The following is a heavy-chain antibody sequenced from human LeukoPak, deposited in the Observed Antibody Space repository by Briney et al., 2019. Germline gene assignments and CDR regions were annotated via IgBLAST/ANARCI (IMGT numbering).Heavy chain of an antibody. CDR3: ARDPPERDEYQLLSNWFDP. CDR1: GYTFTDYY. Sequence: ATVKISCKVSGYTFTDYYMHWVQQAPGKGLEWMGLVDPEDGETIYAEKFQGRVTITADKSTSTAYMELSSLRSEDTAVYYCARDPPERDEYQLLSNWFDPWGQGTLVTVSS. J-gene: IGHJ5*02. V-gene: IGHV1-69-2*01. D-gene: IGHD2-2*01. CDR2: VDPEDGET.